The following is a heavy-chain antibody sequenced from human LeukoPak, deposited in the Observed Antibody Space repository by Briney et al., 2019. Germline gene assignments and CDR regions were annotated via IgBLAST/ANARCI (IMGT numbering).Heavy chain of an antibody. V-gene: IGHV3-21*01. J-gene: IGHJ4*02. CDR3: ASALDRRSGSYFVFGY. Sequence: GGSLRFSCAASGFTFSSYSMNWVRQAPGKGLEWVSSISSSSSYIYYADSVKGRFTISRDNAKNSLYLQMNSLRAEDTAVYYCASALDRRSGSYFVFGYWGQGTLVTVSS. CDR1: GFTFSSYS. D-gene: IGHD3-10*01. CDR2: ISSSSSYI.